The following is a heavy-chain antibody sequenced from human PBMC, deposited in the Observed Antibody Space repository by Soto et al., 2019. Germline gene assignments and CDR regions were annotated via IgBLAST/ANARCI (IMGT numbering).Heavy chain of an antibody. CDR2: INPASAST. V-gene: IGHV1-46*02. J-gene: IGHJ4*02. CDR3: ARDLAAGEH. Sequence: QVQLVQSGAEVKKPGASVKVSCRTSGYTFKHYYIHWVRQAPGQGHEWLGIINPASASTNYAQEFQDRATLTMDMATITVYMELSGLRAEDTAIFYCARDLAAGEHWGQGTLVTVSS. CDR1: GYTFKHYY. D-gene: IGHD6-13*01.